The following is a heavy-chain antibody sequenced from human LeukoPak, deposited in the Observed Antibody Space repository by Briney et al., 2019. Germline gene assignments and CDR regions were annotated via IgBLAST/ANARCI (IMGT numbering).Heavy chain of an antibody. Sequence: ASETLSLTCSVYGGSFSGYYWGSSRPPRGKGLGWIGAINHSGSTNSNPSLKSRSTISVQASKNQYSRKLSAVAAADTAVYYCTRDRRFDCWGQGTLVTVSS. CDR2: INHSGST. CDR1: GGSFSGYY. CDR3: TRDRRFDC. V-gene: IGHV4-34*01. D-gene: IGHD3-16*02. J-gene: IGHJ4*02.